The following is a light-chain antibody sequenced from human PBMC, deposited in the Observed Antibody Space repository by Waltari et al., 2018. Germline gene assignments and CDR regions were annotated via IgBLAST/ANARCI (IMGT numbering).Light chain of an antibody. CDR3: QQYDRSPLT. Sequence: DIQMTQSPSTLSASVGDRVTITCRASESISSWLAWYQQKPGKGPKFLIYKASTLESGVPSRFSGSESGTEFTLAISGLQPDDFATYYCQQYDRSPLTFGGGTKVGMK. V-gene: IGKV1-5*03. CDR2: KAS. J-gene: IGKJ4*01. CDR1: ESISSW.